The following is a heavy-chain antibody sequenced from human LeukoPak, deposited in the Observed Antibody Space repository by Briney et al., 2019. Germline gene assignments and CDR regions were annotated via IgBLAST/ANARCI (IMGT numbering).Heavy chain of an antibody. V-gene: IGHV3-48*01. CDR2: ISSSSSTI. Sequence: GSLRLSCAASGFTFSSYAMSWVRQAPGKGLEWVSYISSSSSTIYYADSVKGRFTISRDNAKNSLYLQMNSLRAEDTAVYYCARGLGPADYWGQGTLVTVSS. J-gene: IGHJ4*02. D-gene: IGHD1-26*01. CDR3: ARGLGPADY. CDR1: GFTFSSYA.